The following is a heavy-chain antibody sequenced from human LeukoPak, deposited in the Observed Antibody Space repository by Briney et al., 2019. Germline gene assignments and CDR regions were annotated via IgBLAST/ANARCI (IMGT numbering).Heavy chain of an antibody. V-gene: IGHV3-23*01. J-gene: IGHJ4*02. Sequence: PGGSQRLSCAASGYTFSSYWMSWVRQAPGKGLERVSAISDSGGSTYYADSVKGRFTISRDNSKNMLYLQMNSLRVEDTAVYYSAKGSAASRPYYFDYWGQGTLVTVSS. CDR1: GYTFSSYW. CDR2: ISDSGGST. D-gene: IGHD6-25*01. CDR3: AKGSAASRPYYFDY.